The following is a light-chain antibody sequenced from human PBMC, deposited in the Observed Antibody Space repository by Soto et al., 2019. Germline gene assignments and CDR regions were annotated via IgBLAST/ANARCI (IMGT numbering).Light chain of an antibody. CDR2: EVN. V-gene: IGLV2-8*01. Sequence: QSALTQPPSASGSPGQSVTISCTGTSSDVGGYNYVSWYQQHPGKAPKLMIYEVNKRPSGVPDRFSGSKSGNTASLTVTGLQAEDEADYYCSSYGGTDTLVVFGGGTPLTVL. J-gene: IGLJ2*01. CDR3: SSYGGTDTLVV. CDR1: SSDVGGYNY.